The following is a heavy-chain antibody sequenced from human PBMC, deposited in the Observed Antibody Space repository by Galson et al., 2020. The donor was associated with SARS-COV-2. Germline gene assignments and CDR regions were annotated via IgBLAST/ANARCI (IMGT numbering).Heavy chain of an antibody. V-gene: IGHV3-48*03. CDR2: ISSSGSTI. J-gene: IGHJ4*02. CDR3: ARVGGYSYGRPFDY. CDR1: GFTFSSYE. D-gene: IGHD5-18*01. Sequence: QAGGSRLSCAASGFTFSSYEMNWVRQAPGKGLEWVSYISSSGSTIYYADPAKGRFTISRDNAKNSLYLQMNSLRAEDTAVYYCARVGGYSYGRPFDYWGQGTLVTVSS.